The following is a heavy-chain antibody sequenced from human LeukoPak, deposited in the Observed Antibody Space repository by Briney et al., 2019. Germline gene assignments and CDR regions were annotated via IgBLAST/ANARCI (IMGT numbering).Heavy chain of an antibody. V-gene: IGHV3-74*01. CDR1: GFTFSSYW. CDR2: INSDGSST. CDR3: ARTLSYYYDSSGYRGAFDI. J-gene: IGHJ3*02. D-gene: IGHD3-22*01. Sequence: GGSLRLSCAASGFTFSSYWMHWVRQAPGKGLVWVSRINSDGSSTSYADSVKGRFTISRDNAKNTLYLQMNSLRVEDTAVYYCARTLSYYYDSSGYRGAFDIWGQGTMVTVSS.